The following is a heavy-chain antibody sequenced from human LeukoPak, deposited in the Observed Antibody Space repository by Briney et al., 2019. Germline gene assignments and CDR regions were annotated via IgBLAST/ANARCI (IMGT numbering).Heavy chain of an antibody. CDR2: ISGSGGLI. V-gene: IGHV3-48*01. J-gene: IGHJ5*02. Sequence: GGSLRLSCAASGFSFSTYSMNWIRQAPGKGLEWISYISGSGGLIFTADSVRGPFTISTDNRNNSLFLQMNTLRAEDTAVYYCARGRYYDTSAYNYFDPWGQGTLVTVSS. CDR3: ARGRYYDTSAYNYFDP. CDR1: GFSFSTYS. D-gene: IGHD3-22*01.